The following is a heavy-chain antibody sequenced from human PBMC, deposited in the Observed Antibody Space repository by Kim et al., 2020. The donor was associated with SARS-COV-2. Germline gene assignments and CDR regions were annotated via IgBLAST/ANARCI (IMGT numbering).Heavy chain of an antibody. CDR2: ISYDGSNK. CDR3: AKTSDHAFDI. J-gene: IGHJ3*02. Sequence: GGSLRLSCAASGFTFSSYGMHWVRQAPGKGLEWVAVISYDGSNKYYADSVKGRFTISRDNSKNTLYLQMNSLRAEDTAVYYCAKTSDHAFDIWGQGTMVTVSS. CDR1: GFTFSSYG. V-gene: IGHV3-30*18.